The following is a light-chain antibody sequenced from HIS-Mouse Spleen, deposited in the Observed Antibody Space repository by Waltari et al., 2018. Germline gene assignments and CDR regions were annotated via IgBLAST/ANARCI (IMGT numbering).Light chain of an antibody. CDR2: RNN. J-gene: IGLJ3*02. V-gene: IGLV1-47*01. Sequence: QSVLTQPPSASGTPGQRVTISCSGSSSNSGSNYVYWYQQLPGTAPKLRIYRNNQRPSGVPDRFSGSKSGTSASLAISGLRSEDEADYYCAAWDDSLNGWVFGGGTKLTVL. CDR3: AAWDDSLNGWV. CDR1: SSNSGSNY.